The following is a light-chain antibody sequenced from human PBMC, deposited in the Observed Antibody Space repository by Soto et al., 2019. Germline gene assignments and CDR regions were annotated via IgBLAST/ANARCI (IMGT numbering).Light chain of an antibody. Sequence: ESVVTQSPATLSLSPGERATLSCRASQSVSSNLAWYQQKPGQAPRLLIYGASNRATGIPDRFSGSGSGTDFTLTISRLEPEDFAVYYCQQYGSSGTFGQGTKVAIK. CDR1: QSVSSN. CDR3: QQYGSSGT. V-gene: IGKV3-20*01. CDR2: GAS. J-gene: IGKJ1*01.